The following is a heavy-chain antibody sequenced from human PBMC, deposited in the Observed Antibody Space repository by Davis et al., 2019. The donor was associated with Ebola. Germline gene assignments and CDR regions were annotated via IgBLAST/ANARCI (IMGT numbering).Heavy chain of an antibody. D-gene: IGHD4-17*01. J-gene: IGHJ5*02. V-gene: IGHV1-2*06. CDR1: GYTFTDYN. Sequence: ASVKVSCKASGYTFTDYNIHWMRQAPGQGLEWLGRVILKSGATNYAQKFQGRVTMTRDTSISTVYMEMSSLRYDDTADYYCARRYGDYPGGFDPWGQGTLVTVSS. CDR2: VILKSGAT. CDR3: ARRYGDYPGGFDP.